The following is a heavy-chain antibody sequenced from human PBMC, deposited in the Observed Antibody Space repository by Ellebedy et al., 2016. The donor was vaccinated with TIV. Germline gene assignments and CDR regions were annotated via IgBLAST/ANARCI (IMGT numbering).Heavy chain of an antibody. Sequence: MPSETLSLTCTVSGGSFGSSYLHWIRPAPGKGLEWIGYIHHSGSTNYNPSLNSRVTISMDTSKNQFSLELSSVTAADAAVYYCARRQITERTISEYNWXXGWGQGTLVTVSS. D-gene: IGHD1-20*01. CDR1: GGSFGSSY. CDR2: IHHSGST. CDR3: ARRQITERTISEYNWXXG. V-gene: IGHV4-59*08. J-gene: IGHJ5*02.